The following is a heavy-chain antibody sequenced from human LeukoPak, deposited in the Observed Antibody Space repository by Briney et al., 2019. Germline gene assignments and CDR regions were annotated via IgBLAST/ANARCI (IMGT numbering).Heavy chain of an antibody. V-gene: IGHV1-8*03. J-gene: IGHJ5*02. Sequence: ASVKVSCKASGYTFTSYDINWVRQATGQGLEWMGWMNPNSGNTGYAQKFQGRVTITRNTSISTAYMELSSLRSEDTAVYCCAREAADGWFDPWGQGTLVTVSS. CDR1: GYTFTSYD. CDR2: MNPNSGNT. D-gene: IGHD6-25*01. CDR3: AREAADGWFDP.